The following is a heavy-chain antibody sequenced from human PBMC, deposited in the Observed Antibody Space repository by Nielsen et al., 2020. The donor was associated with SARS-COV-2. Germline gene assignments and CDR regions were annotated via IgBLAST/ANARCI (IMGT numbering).Heavy chain of an antibody. CDR3: ARDRDGDHFDY. D-gene: IGHD4-17*01. V-gene: IGHV7-4-1*02. J-gene: IGHJ4*02. CDR2: INTNTGNP. Sequence: ASVKVSCKASCDTFTNYAMNWVRQAPGQGLEWMGWINTNTGNPTYAQGFTGRFVFSLDTSVSTAYLQISSLKAEDTAVYYCARDRDGDHFDYWGQGTLVTVSS. CDR1: CDTFTNYA.